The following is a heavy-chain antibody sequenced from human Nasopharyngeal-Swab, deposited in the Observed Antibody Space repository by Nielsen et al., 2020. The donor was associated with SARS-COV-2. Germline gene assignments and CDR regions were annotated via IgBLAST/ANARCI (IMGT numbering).Heavy chain of an antibody. D-gene: IGHD3-3*01. V-gene: IGHV1-69*01. CDR2: INPIFGTA. Sequence: WVRQAPGQGLEWMGGINPIFGTANYAQKFQGRVTITADESTSTAYMELSSLRSEDTAVYYCARSRARIQYDFWSGYYYYGMDVWGQGTTVTVSS. CDR3: ARSRARIQYDFWSGYYYYGMDV. J-gene: IGHJ6*02.